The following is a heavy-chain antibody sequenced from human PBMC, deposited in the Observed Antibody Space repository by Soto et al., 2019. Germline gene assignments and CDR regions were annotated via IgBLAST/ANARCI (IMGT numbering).Heavy chain of an antibody. J-gene: IGHJ4*02. CDR3: ARRSSRPFGY. Sequence: QLQLQESGPGLVKPSETLSLTCTVSGGSIRSSSYSWGWIRKPPGKGLEWIGSIYYMGSTYYNPSIKSRVTISVDTSKNQFSLNLSSVTAADTAVYYWARRSSRPFGYWGQGTLVTVSS. CDR2: IYYMGST. V-gene: IGHV4-39*01. CDR1: GGSIRSSSYS. D-gene: IGHD6-13*01.